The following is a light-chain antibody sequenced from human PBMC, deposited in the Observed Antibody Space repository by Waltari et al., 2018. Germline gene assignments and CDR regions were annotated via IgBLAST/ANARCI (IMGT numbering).Light chain of an antibody. CDR2: DVS. CDR1: SSDVGGYNY. Sequence: QSALTQPRSVSGSPGQSVTISCTGTSSDVGGYNYVSWYQQHPGKAPKLMIYDVSKRPPGVPDRFSGSKSGNTASLTISGLQAEDEADYYCCSYAGSYTFAVVFGGGTKLTVL. CDR3: CSYAGSYTFAVV. J-gene: IGLJ2*01. V-gene: IGLV2-11*01.